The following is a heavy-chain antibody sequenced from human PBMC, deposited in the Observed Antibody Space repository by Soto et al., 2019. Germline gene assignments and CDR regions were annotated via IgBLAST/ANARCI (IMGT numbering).Heavy chain of an antibody. CDR3: ARVAAHYYDSSGYFYYFDY. J-gene: IGHJ4*02. Sequence: ETLSLTCTVSGGSISSYYWSWIRQPPGKGLEWIGYIYYSGSTNYNPSLKSRVTISVDTSKNQFSLKLSSVTAADTAVYYCARVAAHYYDSSGYFYYFDYWGQGTLVTVSS. D-gene: IGHD3-22*01. CDR1: GGSISSYY. V-gene: IGHV4-59*01. CDR2: IYYSGST.